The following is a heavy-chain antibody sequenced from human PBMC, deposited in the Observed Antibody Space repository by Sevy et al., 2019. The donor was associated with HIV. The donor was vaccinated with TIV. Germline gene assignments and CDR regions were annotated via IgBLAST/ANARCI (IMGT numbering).Heavy chain of an antibody. CDR1: GYTLTELS. CDR2: FDPEDGET. J-gene: IGHJ4*02. Sequence: ASVKVSCKLSGYTLTELSMHWLRQAPGKGLEWVGSFDPEDGETVYEHNFQGRVSMTEDTSTDTAYMEVISLKFEDTAVYYCATTKDDYDSSGYPFDYWGQGTLVTVSS. CDR3: ATTKDDYDSSGYPFDY. V-gene: IGHV1-24*01. D-gene: IGHD3-22*01.